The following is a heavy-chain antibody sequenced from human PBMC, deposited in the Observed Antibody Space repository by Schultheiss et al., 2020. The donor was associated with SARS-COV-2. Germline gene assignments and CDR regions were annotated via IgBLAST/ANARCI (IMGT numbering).Heavy chain of an antibody. D-gene: IGHD2-8*01. J-gene: IGHJ4*02. CDR1: GGSISSSSYY. CDR3: AREGAPMV. CDR2: IYYSGST. Sequence: SETLSLTCTVSGGSISSSSYYWGWIRQPPGKGLEWIGSIYYSGSTYYNPSLKSRVTISVDTSKNQFSLKLSSVTAADTAVYYCAREGAPMVWGQGTLVTVSS. V-gene: IGHV4-39*07.